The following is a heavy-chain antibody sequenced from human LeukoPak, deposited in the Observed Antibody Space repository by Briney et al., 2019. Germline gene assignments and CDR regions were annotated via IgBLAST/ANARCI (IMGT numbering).Heavy chain of an antibody. CDR1: GDSVSSGTSA. D-gene: IGHD2-15*01. CDR2: TYYRSKWYY. CDR3: ARDPGYCSGFDV. J-gene: IGHJ6*02. Sequence: SQTLSLTCAISGDSVSSGTSARHWIRQSPSRGLEWLGWTYYRSKWYYEYSVTVKSRITVNADTSKTQFSLPLNSVTPDDTAVYYCARDPGYCSGFDVWGQGTTVTVSS. V-gene: IGHV6-1*01.